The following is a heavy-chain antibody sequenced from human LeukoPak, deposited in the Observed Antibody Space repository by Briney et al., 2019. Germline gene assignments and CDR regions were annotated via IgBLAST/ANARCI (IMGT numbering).Heavy chain of an antibody. Sequence: TSETLSLTCTVSGGSISSSSYYWGWIRQPPGEGLEWIGSIYYSGSTYYNPSLKSRVTISVDTSKNQFSLKLSSVTAADTAAYYCATGFRPAIAAAGLIVAAFDIWGQGTMVTVSS. CDR3: ATGFRPAIAAAGLIVAAFDI. CDR2: IYYSGST. D-gene: IGHD6-13*01. CDR1: GGSISSSSYY. V-gene: IGHV4-39*07. J-gene: IGHJ3*02.